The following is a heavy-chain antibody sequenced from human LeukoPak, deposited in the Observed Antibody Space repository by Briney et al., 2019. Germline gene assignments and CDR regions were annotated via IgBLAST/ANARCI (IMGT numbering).Heavy chain of an antibody. CDR2: ISGSGGST. D-gene: IGHD6-19*01. J-gene: IGHJ4*02. CDR3: AKDTQWLVAGFLDY. CDR1: GFTFSSYA. V-gene: IGHV3-23*01. Sequence: GGSLRLSCAASGFTFSSYAMSWVRQAPGKGLEWVSAISGSGGSTYYADPVKGRFTISRDNSKNTLYLQMDSLRAEDTAVYYCAKDTQWLVAGFLDYWGQGTLVTVSS.